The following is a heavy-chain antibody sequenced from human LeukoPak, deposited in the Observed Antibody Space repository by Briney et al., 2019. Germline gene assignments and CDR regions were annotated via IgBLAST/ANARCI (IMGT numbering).Heavy chain of an antibody. CDR1: GGSISGSSYY. V-gene: IGHV4-31*03. J-gene: IGHJ4*02. CDR2: IYYSGST. D-gene: IGHD2-21*02. CDR3: ARGPPYIVVVTAIGFFDY. Sequence: SETLSLTCTVSGGSISGSSYYWSWIRQHPGKGLEWIGYIYYSGSTYYNPSLKSRVTISVDTSKNQFSLKLSSVTAADTAVYYCARGPPYIVVVTAIGFFDYWGQGTLVTVSS.